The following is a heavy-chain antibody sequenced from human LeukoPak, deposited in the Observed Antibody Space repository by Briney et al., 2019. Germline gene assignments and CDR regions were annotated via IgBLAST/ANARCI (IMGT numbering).Heavy chain of an antibody. CDR1: GGSISSYY. Sequence: PSETLSLTCTVSGGSISSYYWSWIRQPPGKGLEWLGYIYYSGSTNYNPSLKSRVTISVDTSKNQFSLKLSSVTAADTAVYYCARGRYASRYFDYWGQGTLVTVSS. J-gene: IGHJ4*02. V-gene: IGHV4-59*08. CDR2: IYYSGST. D-gene: IGHD2-2*01. CDR3: ARGRYASRYFDY.